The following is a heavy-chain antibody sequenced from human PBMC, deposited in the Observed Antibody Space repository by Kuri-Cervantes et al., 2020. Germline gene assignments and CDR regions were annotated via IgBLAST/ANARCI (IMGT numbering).Heavy chain of an antibody. Sequence: SVKVSCKASGGTFSSYAISWVRQAPGQGLEWMGGIIPIFGTAKYAQKFQGRVTITTDESTSRAYMELSSLRAEDTAVYYCAKDVWAYSGSYAEYFQHWGQGTLVTVSS. CDR1: GGTFSSYA. J-gene: IGHJ1*01. CDR3: AKDVWAYSGSYAEYFQH. CDR2: IIPIFGTA. D-gene: IGHD1-26*01. V-gene: IGHV1-69*05.